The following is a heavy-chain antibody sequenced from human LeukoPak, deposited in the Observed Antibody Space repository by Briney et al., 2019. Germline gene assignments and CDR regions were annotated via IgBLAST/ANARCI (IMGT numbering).Heavy chain of an antibody. J-gene: IGHJ4*01. V-gene: IGHV1-2*02. D-gene: IGHD1-26*01. CDR2: VNPKSGDT. CDR1: GYPFTNFY. CDR3: ARDGVLVGSTVLNY. Sequence: GASVKVSCKPSGYPFTNFYIHWVRQAPGQGLEWMGWVNPKSGDTKYAQKFQDRISMTRDTSISIAYMEVNRLTSDDSAVYYCARDGVLVGSTVLNYWGQGTLVTVAS.